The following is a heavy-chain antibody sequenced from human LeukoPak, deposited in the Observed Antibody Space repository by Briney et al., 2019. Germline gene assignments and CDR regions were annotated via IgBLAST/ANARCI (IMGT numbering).Heavy chain of an antibody. Sequence: GASVKVSCKASGYTFTGYYMHWVRQAPGQGLEWMGWINPNSGGTNYAQKFQGRVTMTRDTSISTAYMELSRLRSDDTAVYYCARDRIRGVIIDWFDPWGQGTLVTVSS. CDR1: GYTFTGYY. CDR2: INPNSGGT. D-gene: IGHD3-10*01. CDR3: ARDRIRGVIIDWFDP. V-gene: IGHV1-2*02. J-gene: IGHJ5*02.